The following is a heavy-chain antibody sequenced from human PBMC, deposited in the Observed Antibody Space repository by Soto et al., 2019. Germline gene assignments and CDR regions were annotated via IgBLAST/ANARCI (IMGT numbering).Heavy chain of an antibody. CDR2: IYWDDDK. D-gene: IGHD3-16*01. CDR3: ARALGSWGSSYFDH. Sequence: QITLKESGPTLVRPTQTLTLTCTVSGFSLDTWGVGVGWIRQSPGKAPEWLALIYWDDDKRYSPSLKNRLTITKHPSKNQVVPTLTNMDPVDTVTYYCARALGSWGSSYFDHWGQGTLVTVSS. V-gene: IGHV2-5*02. J-gene: IGHJ4*02. CDR1: GFSLDTWGVG.